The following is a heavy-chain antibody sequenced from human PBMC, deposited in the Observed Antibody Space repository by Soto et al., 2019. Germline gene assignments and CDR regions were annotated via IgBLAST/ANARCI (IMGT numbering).Heavy chain of an antibody. V-gene: IGHV3-21*06. CDR2: ISSTTNYI. CDR1: GFTFTRYS. Sequence: EVQLVESGGGLVKPGGSLRLSCADSGFTFTRYSMNWVRQAPGKGLEWVSSISSTTNYIYYGDSMKGRFTISRDNAKNSLYLEMNSLRAEDTAVYYCARESADRTSTFDYWGQGTLVTVSS. J-gene: IGHJ4*02. CDR3: ARESADRTSTFDY.